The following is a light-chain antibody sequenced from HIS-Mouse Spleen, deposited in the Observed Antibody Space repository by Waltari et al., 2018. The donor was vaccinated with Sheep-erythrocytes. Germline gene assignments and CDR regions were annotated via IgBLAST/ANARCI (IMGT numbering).Light chain of an antibody. Sequence: QSALTQPRSVSGSPGQSVTISCTGTSRDVGGYNSCSWYPQHPGKAPKLMIYDVSKRPSGVPDRFSGSKSGNTASLTISGLQAEDEADYYCCSYAGSYNHVFATGTKVTVL. V-gene: IGLV2-11*01. CDR1: SRDVGGYNS. J-gene: IGLJ1*01. CDR2: DVS. CDR3: CSYAGSYNHV.